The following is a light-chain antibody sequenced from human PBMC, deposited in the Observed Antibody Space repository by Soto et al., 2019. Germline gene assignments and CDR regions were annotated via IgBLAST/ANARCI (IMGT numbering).Light chain of an antibody. CDR2: GAS. J-gene: IGKJ1*01. CDR3: QQYGSSLWT. CDR1: QSVSSSY. V-gene: IGKV3-20*01. Sequence: EIVLTQSPGTLSLSPGERATLSCRASQSVSSSYLAWYQQKPGQAPRLLIYGASSMATGIPDRFSSSGSGTDLTLTISRLEPEDFAVNYCQQYGSSLWTFGQGTKVEIK.